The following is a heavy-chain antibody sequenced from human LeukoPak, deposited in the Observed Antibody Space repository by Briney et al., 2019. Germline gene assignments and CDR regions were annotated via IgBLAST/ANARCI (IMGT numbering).Heavy chain of an antibody. CDR3: ARSQTPTQKLLWFGELLNYFDY. D-gene: IGHD3-10*01. V-gene: IGHV4-61*02. CDR2: IYTSGST. J-gene: IGHJ4*02. Sequence: SETLSLTCTVSGGSISSGSYYWSWIRQPAGKGLEWIGRIYTSGSTNYNPSLKSRVTISVDTSKNQFSLKLSSVTAADTAVYYCARSQTPTQKLLWFGELLNYFDYWGQGTLVTVSS. CDR1: GGSISSGSYY.